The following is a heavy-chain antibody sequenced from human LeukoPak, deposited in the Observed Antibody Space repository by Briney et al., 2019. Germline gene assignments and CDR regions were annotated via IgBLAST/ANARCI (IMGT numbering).Heavy chain of an antibody. CDR2: FSTYNPNR. J-gene: IGHJ4*02. Sequence: GASVKVSCQASGYRFTDYGVNWVRQSPGLGLEWMGWFSTYNPNRNYAQKFQDRVSLTTDTSTNTAYLELRSLGSDDTAVYYCATGSDTPYYFDFWGQGTLVSVSS. CDR1: GYRFTDYG. D-gene: IGHD1-1*01. CDR3: ATGSDTPYYFDF. V-gene: IGHV1-18*01.